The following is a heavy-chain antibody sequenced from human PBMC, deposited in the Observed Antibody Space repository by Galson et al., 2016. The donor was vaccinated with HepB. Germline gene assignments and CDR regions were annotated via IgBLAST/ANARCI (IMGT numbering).Heavy chain of an antibody. J-gene: IGHJ5*02. CDR1: GFTFRSYW. CDR2: INQDGIEK. D-gene: IGHD4-17*01. V-gene: IGHV3-7*01. CDR3: ARSGEPS. Sequence: SLRLSCAASGFTFRSYWMSWVRQAPGKGLEWVANINQDGIEKYYVGSVEGRFTISRDNAKKSLYLQMDSLRAEDTAVYYCARSGEPSWGQGTLATVSS.